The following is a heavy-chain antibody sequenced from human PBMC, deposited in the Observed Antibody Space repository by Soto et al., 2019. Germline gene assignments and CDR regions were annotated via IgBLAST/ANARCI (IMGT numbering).Heavy chain of an antibody. J-gene: IGHJ5*02. V-gene: IGHV4-59*01. CDR2: INYSGRS. Sequence: QVQLQESGPGLVKSSETLSLTCSVSGDSSSTYYWGWIRQPPGKGLEWIGFINYSGRSNHNPSLKSRLSIAXXXSXXXXXXXXXXXXAADTAVYYCARSYCADSVSCNWFDPWGQGTLVVVSS. D-gene: IGHD3-10*01. CDR3: ARSYCADSVSCNWFDP. CDR1: GDSSSTYY.